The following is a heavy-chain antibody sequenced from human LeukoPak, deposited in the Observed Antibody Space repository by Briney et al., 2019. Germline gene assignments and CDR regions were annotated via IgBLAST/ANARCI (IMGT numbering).Heavy chain of an antibody. CDR2: ISYDGSNK. J-gene: IGHJ4*02. CDR1: GFPFGSYW. V-gene: IGHV3-30-3*01. Sequence: PGGSLRLSCVASGFPFGSYWMTWVRQAPGKGLEWVAVISYDGSNKYYADSVKGRFTISRDNSKNTLYLQMNSLRAEDTAVYYCARDPLPWYYDFWSGHPLMGYFDYWGQGTLVTVSS. D-gene: IGHD3-3*01. CDR3: ARDPLPWYYDFWSGHPLMGYFDY.